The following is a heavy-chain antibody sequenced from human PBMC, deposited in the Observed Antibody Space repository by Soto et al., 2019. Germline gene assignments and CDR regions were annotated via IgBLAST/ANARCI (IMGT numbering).Heavy chain of an antibody. D-gene: IGHD3-10*01. CDR3: ARDRLYYYGSGSYYNVSYYYGMDV. CDR1: GFTFRNYG. Sequence: GGSLRLSCAASGFTFRNYGMNWVRQAPGKGLEWVSYISSSSSTIYYADSVKCRFTISRDNAKNSLYLQMNCLRAEDTAVYYCARDRLYYYGSGSYYNVSYYYGMDVWGQGTTVTVSS. J-gene: IGHJ6*02. CDR2: ISSSSSTI. V-gene: IGHV3-48*01.